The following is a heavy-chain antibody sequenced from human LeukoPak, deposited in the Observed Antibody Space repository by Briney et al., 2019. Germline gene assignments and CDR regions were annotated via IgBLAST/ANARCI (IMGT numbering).Heavy chain of an antibody. CDR2: TSGSGGST. D-gene: IGHD3-3*01. J-gene: IGHJ4*02. CDR1: GFTFSSYA. V-gene: IGHV3-23*01. CDR3: AKPQPGYDFWSGYDYFDY. Sequence: GGSLRLSCAASGFTFSSYAMSWVRQAPGKGLEWVSATSGSGGSTYYADSVKGRFTISRDNSKNTLYLQMNSLRAEDTAVYYCAKPQPGYDFWSGYDYFDYWGQGTLVTVSS.